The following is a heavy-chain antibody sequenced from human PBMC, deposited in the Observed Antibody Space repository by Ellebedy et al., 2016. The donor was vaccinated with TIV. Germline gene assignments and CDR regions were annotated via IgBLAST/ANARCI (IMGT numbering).Heavy chain of an antibody. V-gene: IGHV3-30*01. J-gene: IGHJ6*02. CDR2: ISYDGSNK. CDR1: GFTFSSYA. CDR3: ARYTRNYYGMDV. Sequence: PGGSLRLSCAASGFTFSSYAMHWVRQAPGKGLEWVAVISYDGSNKYYADSVKGRFTISRDNSKNTLYLQMNSLRAEDTAVYYCARYTRNYYGMDVWGQGTTVTVSS.